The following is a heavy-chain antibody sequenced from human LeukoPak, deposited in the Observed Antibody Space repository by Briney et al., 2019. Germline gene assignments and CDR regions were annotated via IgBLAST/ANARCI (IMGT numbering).Heavy chain of an antibody. CDR2: VYYRGNT. CDR3: ARDLASSLLSADE. V-gene: IGHV4-59*12. CDR1: LDSLSSYF. J-gene: IGHJ4*02. Sequence: PWETLSLTRTLSLDSLSSYFWSWIRQPPRRRLERVGYVYYRGNTHYNSSLKNRSSIPVDTSKHQFALKLSSVTAADTAVYYCARDLASSLLSADEWGEGTLVTVPS. D-gene: IGHD2/OR15-2a*01.